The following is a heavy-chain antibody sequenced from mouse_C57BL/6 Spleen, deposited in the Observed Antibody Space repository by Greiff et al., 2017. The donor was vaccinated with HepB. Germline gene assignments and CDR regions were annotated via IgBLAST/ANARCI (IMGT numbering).Heavy chain of an antibody. CDR3: ARSRNWDGDY. CDR2: IYPGDGDT. D-gene: IGHD4-1*01. CDR1: GYAFSSSW. V-gene: IGHV1-82*01. Sequence: QVQLQQSGPELVKPGASVKISCKASGYAFSSSWMNWVKQRPGKGLEWIGRIYPGDGDTNYNGKFKGKATLTADKSSSTAYMQLSSLTSEDSAVYFCARSRNWDGDYWGQGTTLTVSS. J-gene: IGHJ2*01.